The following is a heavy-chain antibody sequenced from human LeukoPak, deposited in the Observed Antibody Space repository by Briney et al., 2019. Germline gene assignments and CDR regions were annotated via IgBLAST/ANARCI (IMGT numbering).Heavy chain of an antibody. Sequence: SETLSLTCTVSVGSISSYYWSWIRQPPGKGLEWIGYIYYSGSTNYNPSLKSRVTISVDTSKNQFSLKLSSVTAADTAVYYCARGVTGTRPGAFDYWGQGTLVTVSS. J-gene: IGHJ4*02. CDR3: ARGVTGTRPGAFDY. D-gene: IGHD1-7*01. CDR2: IYYSGST. V-gene: IGHV4-59*01. CDR1: VGSISSYY.